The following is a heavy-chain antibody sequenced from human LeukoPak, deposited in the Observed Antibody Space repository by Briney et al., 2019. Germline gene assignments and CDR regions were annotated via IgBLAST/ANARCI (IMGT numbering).Heavy chain of an antibody. D-gene: IGHD5-12*01. V-gene: IGHV4-38-2*02. CDR3: ARVSGYVTFDY. Sequence: SETLSLTCTVSGYSISSGYYWGWIRQPPGKGLEWIGSIYHSGSTYYNPSLKSRVTISVDTSKNQFSLKLSSVTAADTAVYYCARVSGYVTFDYWGQGTLVTVSS. J-gene: IGHJ4*02. CDR1: GYSISSGYY. CDR2: IYHSGST.